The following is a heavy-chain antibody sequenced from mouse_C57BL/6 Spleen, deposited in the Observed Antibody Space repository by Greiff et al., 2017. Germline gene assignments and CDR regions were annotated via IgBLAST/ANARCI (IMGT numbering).Heavy chain of an antibody. Sequence: QVQLQQSGAELARPGASVKMSCKASGYTFTSYTMHWVKQRPGQGLEWIGYINPSSGYTKYNQKFKDKATLTADKSSSTAYMQLSSLTSEDSAVYYCARCLGRDGYFDVWGTGTTVTVSS. D-gene: IGHD3-3*01. J-gene: IGHJ1*03. V-gene: IGHV1-4*01. CDR3: ARCLGRDGYFDV. CDR1: GYTFTSYT. CDR2: INPSSGYT.